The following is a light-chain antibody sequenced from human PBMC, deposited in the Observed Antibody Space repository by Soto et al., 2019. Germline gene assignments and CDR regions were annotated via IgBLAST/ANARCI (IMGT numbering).Light chain of an antibody. V-gene: IGKV1-5*03. J-gene: IGKJ1*01. CDR3: QHYNTYPWT. CDR1: QDISSW. CDR2: KAS. Sequence: DIQMTQSPSILSASFGDRVTITCLASQDISSWLEWYQQIPGKAPNLLIHKASHLQSGVPSRFSGSGSGTELTITISSLQPGDIATYDCQHYNTYPWTFGQGTKVDIK.